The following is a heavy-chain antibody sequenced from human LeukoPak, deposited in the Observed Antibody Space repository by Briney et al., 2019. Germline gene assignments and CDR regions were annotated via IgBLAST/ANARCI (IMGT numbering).Heavy chain of an antibody. D-gene: IGHD3-22*01. V-gene: IGHV3-74*01. J-gene: IGHJ5*02. CDR2: INSDGINT. CDR1: GFTFSNYW. Sequence: GGSLRLSCAASGFTFSNYWMHWVRQAPGKGLVWVSRINSDGINTSYADSVKGRFTISRDNAKNTLNLQMNSLRTEDTAVYYCARDLGQYYDTSDNWFDPWGQGTLVTVSS. CDR3: ARDLGQYYDTSDNWFDP.